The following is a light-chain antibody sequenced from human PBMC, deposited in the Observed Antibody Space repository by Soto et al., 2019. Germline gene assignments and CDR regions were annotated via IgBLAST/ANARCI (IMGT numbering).Light chain of an antibody. J-gene: IGLJ2*01. Sequence: QSALTQPASVSGSPGQSITLSCTGTSSAVGSFNYVSWYQQHPGKAPKLMIYDVSNRPSGVSNRFSGSKSGNTASLTISGLQAEDEADYYCTSYTSSSTLYVVFGGGTKLTVL. CDR1: SSAVGSFNY. CDR3: TSYTSSSTLYVV. CDR2: DVS. V-gene: IGLV2-14*03.